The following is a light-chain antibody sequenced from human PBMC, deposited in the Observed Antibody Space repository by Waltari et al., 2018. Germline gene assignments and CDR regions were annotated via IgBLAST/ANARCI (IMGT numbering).Light chain of an antibody. CDR2: AAS. V-gene: IGKV1-8*01. Sequence: AIRMTQSPSSLSASTGDRVTIPCRARQGVHSYLAWYQQKPGKAPNLLINAASPWQSGVPSRFSGSGSGTDFSLIISCLQSEDFAAYYCQQYYSYPWTFGQGTKVEI. CDR3: QQYYSYPWT. J-gene: IGKJ1*01. CDR1: QGVHSY.